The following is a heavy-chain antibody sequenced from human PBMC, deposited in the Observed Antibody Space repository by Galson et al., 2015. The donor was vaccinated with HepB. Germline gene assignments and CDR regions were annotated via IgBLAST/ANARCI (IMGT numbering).Heavy chain of an antibody. V-gene: IGHV3-23*01. J-gene: IGHJ5*02. CDR2: INGSSSTR. Sequence: SLRLSCAGSGFIFRHHAMDWLRQAPGKGLEWVSGINGSSSTRSYSDSVKGRFSISRDNSKDTLFLQMDNLRAEDTAVYYCVKEGSWFGGDWFDPWGQGALVTVS. CDR3: VKEGSWFGGDWFDP. CDR1: GFIFRHHA. D-gene: IGHD3-16*01.